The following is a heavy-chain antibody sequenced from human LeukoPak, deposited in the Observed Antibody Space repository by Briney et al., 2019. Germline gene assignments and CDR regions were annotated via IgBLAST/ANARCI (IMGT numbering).Heavy chain of an antibody. CDR2: IVNDGSTT. CDR3: ARESSDYGDYDAFDI. V-gene: IGHV3-74*01. D-gene: IGHD4-17*01. J-gene: IGHJ3*02. CDR1: GFTFSTYY. Sequence: GGSLRLSCAASGFTFSTYYRHWVRQAPGKGLVWVSRIVNDGSTTTYAGSVKGRFTISRDNAKNTLFLQMNSLRVEDTAVYYCARESSDYGDYDAFDIWGRGTMVTVSS.